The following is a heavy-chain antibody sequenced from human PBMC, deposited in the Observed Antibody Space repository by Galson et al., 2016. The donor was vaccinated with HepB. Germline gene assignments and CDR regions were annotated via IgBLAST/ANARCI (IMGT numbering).Heavy chain of an antibody. Sequence: SETLSLTCTVSGDSISSYYWSWIRQTPGKGLEWIGYIYYTGSTKYNPSLKSRVTISVDASENQFSLKLSSVTAADTAVYYCARVRGQPNRFDPWGQGILVTVSS. CDR3: ARVRGQPNRFDP. D-gene: IGHD6-13*01. J-gene: IGHJ5*02. CDR1: GDSISSYY. V-gene: IGHV4-59*01. CDR2: IYYTGST.